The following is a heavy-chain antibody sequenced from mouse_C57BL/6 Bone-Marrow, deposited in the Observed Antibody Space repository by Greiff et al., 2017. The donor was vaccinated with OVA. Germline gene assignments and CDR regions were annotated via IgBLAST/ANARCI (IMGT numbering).Heavy chain of an antibody. CDR2: IYPGDGDT. CDR3: ARVGRGYSNGLYAMDY. J-gene: IGHJ4*01. D-gene: IGHD2-5*01. Sequence: QVQLKQPGTELVKPGASVKISCKASGYAFSSSWMNWVKQRPGKGLEWIGRIYPGDGDTNYNGKFKGKATLTADKSSSTAYMQLSSLTSEDSAVYFCARVGRGYSNGLYAMDYWGQGTSVTVSS. V-gene: IGHV1-82*01. CDR1: GYAFSSSW.